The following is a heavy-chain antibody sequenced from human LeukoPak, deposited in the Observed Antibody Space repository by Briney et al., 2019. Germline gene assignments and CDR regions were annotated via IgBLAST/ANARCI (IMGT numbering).Heavy chain of an antibody. J-gene: IGHJ6*02. Sequence: GGSLRLSCAASGFTFSSYSMNWVRQAPGKGLEWVSSISSSSSYIYYADSVKGRFTISRDNAKNSLYLQMNSLRAEDTAVYYCARVDVCSSTSCYVLYYGVDVWGQGTTVTVSS. V-gene: IGHV3-21*01. D-gene: IGHD2-2*01. CDR2: ISSSSSYI. CDR1: GFTFSSYS. CDR3: ARVDVCSSTSCYVLYYGVDV.